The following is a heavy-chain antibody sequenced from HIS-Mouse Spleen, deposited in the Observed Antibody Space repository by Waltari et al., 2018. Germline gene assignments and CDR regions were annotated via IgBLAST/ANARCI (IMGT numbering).Heavy chain of an antibody. D-gene: IGHD6-19*01. J-gene: IGHJ3*02. CDR2: IFSNDEK. CDR3: ARTAGTTHNIII. Sequence: QVTLKESGPVLVKPTENLTLTCTVSGFSLSNARMGVSWIRQPPGKALEWLAHIFSNDEKSYSTSLKSRLTISKDTSKSQVVLTMTNMDPVDTATYCARTAGTTHNIIIWGQGTMVTVSS. V-gene: IGHV2-26*01. CDR1: GFSLSNARMG.